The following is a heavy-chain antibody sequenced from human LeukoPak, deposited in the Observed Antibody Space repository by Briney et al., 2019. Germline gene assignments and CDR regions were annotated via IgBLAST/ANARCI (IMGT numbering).Heavy chain of an antibody. Sequence: ASVKVSCKASVYTFTSDGISWVRQAPGQGLEWMGWMNPNSGNTGYAQKFQGRVTMTRNTSISTAYMELSSLRSEDTAVYYCARARQIAAAGTFPFQHWGQGTLVTVSS. CDR2: MNPNSGNT. D-gene: IGHD6-13*01. CDR3: ARARQIAAAGTFPFQH. V-gene: IGHV1-8*02. J-gene: IGHJ1*01. CDR1: VYTFTSDG.